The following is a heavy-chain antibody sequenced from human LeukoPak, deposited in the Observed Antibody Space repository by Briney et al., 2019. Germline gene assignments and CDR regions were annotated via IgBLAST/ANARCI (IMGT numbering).Heavy chain of an antibody. CDR1: GYTLTELS. D-gene: IGHD3-10*01. Sequence: ASVKVSCKVSGYTLTELSMHWVRQAPGKGLEWMGGFDPEDGETIYAQKFQGRVTMTEDTSTDTAYMELSSLRSEDTAVYYCATERIMVRGVINNWFDSWGQGTLVTVSS. V-gene: IGHV1-24*01. CDR3: ATERIMVRGVINNWFDS. J-gene: IGHJ5*01. CDR2: FDPEDGET.